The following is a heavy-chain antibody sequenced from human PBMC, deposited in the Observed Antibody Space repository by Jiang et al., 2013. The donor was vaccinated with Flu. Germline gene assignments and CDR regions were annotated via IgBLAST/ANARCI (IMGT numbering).Heavy chain of an antibody. CDR1: GFTFGDYA. V-gene: IGHV3-49*03. Sequence: VQLLESGGGLVQPGRSLRLSCTASGFTFGDYAMSWFRQAPGKGLEWVGFIRSKAYGGTTEYAASVKGRFTISRDDSKSIAYLQMNSLKTEDTAVYYCTREATGQWLARGTDAFDIWGQGTMVTVS. CDR3: TREATGQWLARGTDAFDI. J-gene: IGHJ3*02. CDR2: IRSKAYGGTT. D-gene: IGHD6-19*01.